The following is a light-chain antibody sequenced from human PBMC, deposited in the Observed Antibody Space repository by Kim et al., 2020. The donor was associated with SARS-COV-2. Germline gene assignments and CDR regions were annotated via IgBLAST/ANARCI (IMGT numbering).Light chain of an antibody. CDR3: SSFAGGNRVV. V-gene: IGLV2-8*01. Sequence: GQSVTITCTGTWGDVGGYHYVSWYQQHPGEVPIVTIYKVSKRPSGVPDRFSGSKSGNTASLTVSGLQPEDEGDYYCSSFAGGNRVVFGGGTQLTIL. J-gene: IGLJ2*01. CDR2: KVS. CDR1: WGDVGGYHY.